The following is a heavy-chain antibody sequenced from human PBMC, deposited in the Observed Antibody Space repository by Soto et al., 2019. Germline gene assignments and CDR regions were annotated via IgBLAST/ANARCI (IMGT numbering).Heavy chain of an antibody. CDR2: ISYDGSNK. J-gene: IGHJ4*02. V-gene: IGHV3-30-3*01. Sequence: PGGSLRLSCAAPGFTFSSSAMHWVRQAPGKGLEWVAVISYDGSNKYYADSVKGRFTISRDNSKNALYLQMNSLRAEDTAVYYCAKDPPLRYFDWLLLKGYYFDYWGQGTLVTVSS. D-gene: IGHD3-9*01. CDR3: AKDPPLRYFDWLLLKGYYFDY. CDR1: GFTFSSSA.